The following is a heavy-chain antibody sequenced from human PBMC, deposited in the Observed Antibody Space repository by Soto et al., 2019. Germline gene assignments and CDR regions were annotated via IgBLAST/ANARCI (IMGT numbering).Heavy chain of an antibody. Sequence: GSLRLSCAASGFTFSSYEMNWVRQAPGKGLEWVSYISSSGSTIYYADSVKGRFTISRDNAKNSLYLQMNSLRAEDTAVYYCARDRMRYSSNWHFDYWGQGTLVTVSS. D-gene: IGHD6-13*01. J-gene: IGHJ4*02. CDR3: ARDRMRYSSNWHFDY. V-gene: IGHV3-48*03. CDR1: GFTFSSYE. CDR2: ISSSGSTI.